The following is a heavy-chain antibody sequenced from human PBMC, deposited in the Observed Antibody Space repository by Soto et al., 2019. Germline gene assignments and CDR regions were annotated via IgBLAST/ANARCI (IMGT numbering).Heavy chain of an antibody. CDR2: ISWNSASI. J-gene: IGHJ4*02. CDR1: GFTFDDYA. V-gene: IGHV3-9*01. D-gene: IGHD6-6*01. CDR3: AEGPPPPRIAARIVEDGY. Sequence: EVQLVESGGGLVQPGRSLRLSCAASGFTFDDYAMHWVRQAPGKGLEWVSGISWNSASIGYADSVKGRFTISRDNAKNSLYLQMNSLRAEDTALYYCAEGPPPPRIAARIVEDGYWGQGTLVTVSS.